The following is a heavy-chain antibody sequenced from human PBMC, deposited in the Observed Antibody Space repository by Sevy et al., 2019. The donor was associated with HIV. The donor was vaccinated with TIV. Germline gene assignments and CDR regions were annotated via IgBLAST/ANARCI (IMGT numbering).Heavy chain of an antibody. Sequence: GGSLRLSCAVSGFTFRSYGMSWVRQAPGKGLEWVAYIKVDGSEKYHVDSVKGRFTISRDNAKNSLFLQMNSLRVEDTAVYDCARDCSSTSGLWGFDVWGQGTAVTVSS. CDR3: ARDCSSTSGLWGFDV. V-gene: IGHV3-7*03. CDR1: GFTFRSYG. CDR2: IKVDGSEK. J-gene: IGHJ6*02. D-gene: IGHD2-2*01.